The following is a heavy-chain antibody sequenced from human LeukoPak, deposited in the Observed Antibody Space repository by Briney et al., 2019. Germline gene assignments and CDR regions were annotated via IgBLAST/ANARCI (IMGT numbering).Heavy chain of an antibody. Sequence: GGSLRLSCAASGFTVSSNYMSWVRQAPGKGLEWVSVIYSGGSTYYADSVKGRFTISRDNSKNTLYLQMNSLRAEDTAVYYCASQYSYGSRHDYWGQGTLVTVPS. CDR3: ASQYSYGSRHDY. D-gene: IGHD5-18*01. V-gene: IGHV3-53*01. J-gene: IGHJ4*02. CDR1: GFTVSSNY. CDR2: IYSGGST.